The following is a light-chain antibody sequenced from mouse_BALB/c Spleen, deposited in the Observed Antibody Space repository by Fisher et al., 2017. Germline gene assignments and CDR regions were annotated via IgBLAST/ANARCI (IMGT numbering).Light chain of an antibody. J-gene: IGKJ1*01. CDR1: SSVSY. Sequence: IVLTQTTAIMSASPGEKVTITCSASSSVSYMHWFQQKPGTSPKLWIYSTSNLASGVPARFSGSGSGTSYSLTISRMEAEDAATYYCQQRSSYPPRTFGGGTKLEIK. V-gene: IGKV4-57*01. CDR2: STS. CDR3: QQRSSYPPRT.